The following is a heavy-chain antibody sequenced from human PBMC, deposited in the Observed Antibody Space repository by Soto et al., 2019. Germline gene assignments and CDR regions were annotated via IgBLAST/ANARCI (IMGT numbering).Heavy chain of an antibody. J-gene: IGHJ4*02. CDR1: GGSISSGGYY. CDR3: ARGSSTSCLDY. D-gene: IGHD2-2*01. CDR2: IYYSGST. Sequence: SETLSLTGTLSGGSISSGGYYWSWIRQHPGKGLEWIGYIYYSGSTYYNPSLKSRVTISVDTPKNQFSLKLSSVNAADTAVYYCARGSSTSCLDYCGQGTRVTFSS. V-gene: IGHV4-31*03.